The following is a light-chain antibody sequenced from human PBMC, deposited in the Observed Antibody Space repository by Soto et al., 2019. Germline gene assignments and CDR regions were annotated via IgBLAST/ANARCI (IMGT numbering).Light chain of an antibody. J-gene: IGLJ3*02. CDR1: IGAGYD. V-gene: IGLV1-40*01. Sequence: QSVLTQPPSVSGAPGQRVTISCTGSIGAGYDVHWYQQLPGTAPKLLIYGNSNRPSGVPDRFSGSKSGTSASLAITGLQAEDEADYYCQSYDSSLSGWVFGGGTQLTVL. CDR3: QSYDSSLSGWV. CDR2: GNS.